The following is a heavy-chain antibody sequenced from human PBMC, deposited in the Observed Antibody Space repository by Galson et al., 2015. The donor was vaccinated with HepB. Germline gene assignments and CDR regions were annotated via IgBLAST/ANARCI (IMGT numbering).Heavy chain of an antibody. V-gene: IGHV3-48*02. CDR1: GFTFSSYS. D-gene: IGHD6-19*01. CDR2: ISSSSSTI. J-gene: IGHJ4*02. CDR3: ARARSGWHHDGY. Sequence: SLRLSCAASGFTFSSYSMTWVRQAPGKGLAWVSYISSSSSTIYYADSVKGRFTNSRYNAKNSLYLQMNSLRDEDTAVYYCARARSGWHHDGYWGQGTLVTVSS.